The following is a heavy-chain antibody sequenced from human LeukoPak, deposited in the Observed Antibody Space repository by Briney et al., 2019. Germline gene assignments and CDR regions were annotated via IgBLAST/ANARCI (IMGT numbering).Heavy chain of an antibody. CDR3: ARGDDIRNWFDP. CDR1: GYTFTSYA. CDR2: INAGNGNT. J-gene: IGHJ5*02. D-gene: IGHD3-9*01. V-gene: IGHV1-3*01. Sequence: ASVKVSCKASGYTFTSYAMHWVRQAPGQRLEWMGWINAGNGNTKYSQKFQGRVAITRDTSASTAYMELSSLRSEDTAVYYCARGDDIRNWFDPWGQGTLVTVSS.